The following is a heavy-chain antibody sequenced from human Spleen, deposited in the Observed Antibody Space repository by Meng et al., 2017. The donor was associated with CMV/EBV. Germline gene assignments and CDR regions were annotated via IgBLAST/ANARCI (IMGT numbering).Heavy chain of an antibody. CDR3: AKGSTIAAAVELDY. Sequence: ESLKISCTASGFTFRSQAMTWVRLAPGKGLEWVSGISGRGDVIYYADSVKGRFTVSRDNSKNTLYVQMNSLRAEDTAVYYCAKGSTIAAAVELDYWGQGTLVTVSS. D-gene: IGHD6-13*01. V-gene: IGHV3-23*01. J-gene: IGHJ4*02. CDR2: ISGRGDVI. CDR1: GFTFRSQA.